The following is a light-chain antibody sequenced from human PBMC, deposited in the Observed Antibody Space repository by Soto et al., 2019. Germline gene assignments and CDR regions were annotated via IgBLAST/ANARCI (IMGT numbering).Light chain of an antibody. J-gene: IGLJ2*01. CDR2: DVN. Sequence: QSALTQPRSVSGSPGQSVTISCTGTSSDVGGYTYVSWYQQHPGKAPKLMIYDVNKRPSGVPNRFSGSKSGHTASLTISGLQAEDEADYFCCSYAGDYVVVFGGGTKLTVL. CDR3: CSYAGDYVVV. V-gene: IGLV2-11*01. CDR1: SSDVGGYTY.